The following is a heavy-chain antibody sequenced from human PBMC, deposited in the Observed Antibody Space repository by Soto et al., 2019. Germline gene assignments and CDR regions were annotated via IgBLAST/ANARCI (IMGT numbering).Heavy chain of an antibody. J-gene: IGHJ6*02. CDR3: ARDLDYGALVYYYYGMDV. Sequence: GGSLRLSCAASGFTFSSYAMHWVRQAPGKGLEWVAVISYDGSNKYYADSVKGRFTISRDNSKNTLYLQMNSLRAEDTAVYYCARDLDYGALVYYYYGMDVWGQGTTVTVSS. CDR1: GFTFSSYA. D-gene: IGHD4-17*01. V-gene: IGHV3-30-3*01. CDR2: ISYDGSNK.